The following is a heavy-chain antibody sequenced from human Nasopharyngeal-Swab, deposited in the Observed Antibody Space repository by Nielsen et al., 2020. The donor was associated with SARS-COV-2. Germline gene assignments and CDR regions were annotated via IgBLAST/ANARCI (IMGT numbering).Heavy chain of an antibody. Sequence: GESLKISCAASGFSFSNHGMSWVRQAPGKGLEWVSAISISGNKLYYADSVKGRFTISRDNAKNSLYLQMNSLRAEDTALYHCARGSPTTVTDAFDIWGQGTMVTVSS. CDR1: GFSFSNHG. CDR3: ARGSPTTVTDAFDI. J-gene: IGHJ3*02. D-gene: IGHD4-17*01. V-gene: IGHV3-21*04. CDR2: ISISGNKL.